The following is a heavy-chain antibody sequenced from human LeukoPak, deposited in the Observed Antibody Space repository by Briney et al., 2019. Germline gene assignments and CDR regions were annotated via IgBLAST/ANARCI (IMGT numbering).Heavy chain of an antibody. CDR1: GGTFSSYA. CDR2: IIPILGIA. V-gene: IGHV1-69*04. Sequence: ASVKVSCKASGGTFSSYAISWVRQAPGQGLEWMGRIIPILGIANYAQKSQGRVTITADKSTSTAYVELSSLRSEDTAVYYCATHFGFTYCTRDAYFDYWGQGTLVTVSS. CDR3: ATHFGFTYCTRDAYFDY. J-gene: IGHJ4*02. D-gene: IGHD3-10*01.